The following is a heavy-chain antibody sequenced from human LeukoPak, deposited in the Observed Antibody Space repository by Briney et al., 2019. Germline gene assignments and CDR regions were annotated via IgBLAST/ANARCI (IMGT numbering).Heavy chain of an antibody. CDR2: INLSGGDT. CDR3: ARDSRDSSGWYYFDY. Sequence: ASVKVSCKASGYTFSSYYIHWVRQAPGQGLEWMGVINLSGGDTLYAQKFQGRVTMTRDTSTSTVYMDLSSLRSEDTAVYYCARDSRDSSGWYYFDYWGQGTLVTVSS. D-gene: IGHD6-19*01. J-gene: IGHJ4*02. CDR1: GYTFSSYY. V-gene: IGHV1-46*01.